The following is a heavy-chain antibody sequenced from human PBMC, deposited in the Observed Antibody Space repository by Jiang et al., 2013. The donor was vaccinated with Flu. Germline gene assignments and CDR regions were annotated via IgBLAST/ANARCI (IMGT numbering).Heavy chain of an antibody. J-gene: IGHJ4*02. V-gene: IGHV3-33*08. CDR3: ARGDDYGDY. CDR2: IWYDGSNK. CDR1: GFTFSSYG. Sequence: GVVQPGRSLRLSCAASGFTFSSYGMHWVRQAPGKGLEWVAVIWYDGSNKYYADPVKGRFTVSRDNSKNTLFLQMNSLRAEGTAVYYCARGDDYGDYWGQGTLVTVSS.